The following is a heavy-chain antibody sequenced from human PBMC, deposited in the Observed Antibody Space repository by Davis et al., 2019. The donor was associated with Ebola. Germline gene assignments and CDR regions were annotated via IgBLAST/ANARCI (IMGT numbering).Heavy chain of an antibody. Sequence: SVKVSCKASGGTFSSYAISWVRQAPGQGLEWMGRIIPILGIANYAQKFQGRVTITADKSTSTAYMELSSLRSEDTAVYYCARGWSSDNTRGGEYYFDDWGQGTLVTVSS. J-gene: IGHJ4*02. CDR1: GGTFSSYA. V-gene: IGHV1-69*04. D-gene: IGHD1-26*01. CDR3: ARGWSSDNTRGGEYYFDD. CDR2: IIPILGIA.